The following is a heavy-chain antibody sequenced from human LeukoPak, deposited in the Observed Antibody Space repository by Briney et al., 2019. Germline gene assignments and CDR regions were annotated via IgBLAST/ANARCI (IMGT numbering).Heavy chain of an antibody. D-gene: IGHD3-16*01. V-gene: IGHV1-2*02. J-gene: IGHJ6*03. CDR3: ARGTWVLGGYMDV. Sequence: GASVKVSCKASGYTFTGYYMHWVRQAPGQGLEWMGWINPNSGGTNYAQKFQGRVTMTTDTSTSTAYMELRSLRSDDTAVYYCARGTWVLGGYMDVWGKGTTVTISS. CDR1: GYTFTGYY. CDR2: INPNSGGT.